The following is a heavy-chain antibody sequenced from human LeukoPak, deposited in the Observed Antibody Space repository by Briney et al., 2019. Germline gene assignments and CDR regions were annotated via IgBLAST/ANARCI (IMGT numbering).Heavy chain of an antibody. D-gene: IGHD2-15*01. CDR2: ISGSGGST. J-gene: IGHJ4*02. CDR3: AKYPDIVVVVAATPPAVSDY. Sequence: GGSLRLSCAASGFTFSSYAMSWVRQAPGQGLEWVSAISGSGGSTYYADSVTGRFTLSRDNSKNTLYLQMHSLRAEDTAVYHCAKYPDIVVVVAATPPAVSDYWGQGTMVSVCS. CDR1: GFTFSSYA. V-gene: IGHV3-23*01.